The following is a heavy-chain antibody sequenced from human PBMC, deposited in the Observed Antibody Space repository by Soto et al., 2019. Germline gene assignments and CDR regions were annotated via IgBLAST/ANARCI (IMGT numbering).Heavy chain of an antibody. D-gene: IGHD5-18*01. CDR3: ARENSVQAWLHHFDH. CDR2: ISDDGASI. Sequence: GSLMLSCEASGFSFSRFSMNWVRQAPGRGLEWVSYISDDGASIYYADSLKGRFTISRDNAKNSLSLQMNNLRAEDTAVYYCARENSVQAWLHHFDHWGLGTLVTVSS. V-gene: IGHV3-48*03. J-gene: IGHJ4*02. CDR1: GFSFSRFS.